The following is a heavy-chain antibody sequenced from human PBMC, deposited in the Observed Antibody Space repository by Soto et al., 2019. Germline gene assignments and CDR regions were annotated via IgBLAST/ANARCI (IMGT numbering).Heavy chain of an antibody. CDR2: IIPLFGTA. Sequence: QVQLVQSGAEVKKPGSSVKISCRASGGTFSSNTINWVRQAAGHGLEWMGGIIPLFGTANYAEKVQGRITITADKSTKTEYMELRSLRSDDTAVYYCVRKAACGGDCYAFDSWGQGTLVTVSS. D-gene: IGHD2-21*02. J-gene: IGHJ5*01. V-gene: IGHV1-69*06. CDR1: GGTFSSNT. CDR3: VRKAACGGDCYAFDS.